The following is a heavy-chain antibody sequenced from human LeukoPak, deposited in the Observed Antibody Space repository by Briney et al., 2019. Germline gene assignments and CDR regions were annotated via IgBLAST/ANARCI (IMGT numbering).Heavy chain of an antibody. CDR1: GGSFSGYY. CDR2: IYYSGNT. CDR3: ARNKPLDPFDI. J-gene: IGHJ3*02. V-gene: IGHV4-59*01. D-gene: IGHD1/OR15-1a*01. Sequence: ASETLSLTCAVYGGSFSGYYWSWIRQPPGKGLEWIGYIYYSGNTYYNPSLKSRVTISVDTSENQFSLKLNSVTAADTAVYYCARNKPLDPFDIWGQGTMVTVSS.